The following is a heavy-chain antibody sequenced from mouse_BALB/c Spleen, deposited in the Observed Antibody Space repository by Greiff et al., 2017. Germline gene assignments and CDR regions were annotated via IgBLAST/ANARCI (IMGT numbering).Heavy chain of an antibody. Sequence: VQLKESGPGLVKPSQSLSLTCSVTGYSITSGYYWNWIRQFPGNKLEWMGYISYDGSNNYNPSLKNRISITRDTSKNQFFLKLNSVTTEDTATYYCARGPRGGAWFAYWGQGTLVTVSA. CDR2: ISYDGSN. J-gene: IGHJ3*01. CDR1: GYSITSGYY. CDR3: ARGPRGGAWFAY. V-gene: IGHV3-6*02.